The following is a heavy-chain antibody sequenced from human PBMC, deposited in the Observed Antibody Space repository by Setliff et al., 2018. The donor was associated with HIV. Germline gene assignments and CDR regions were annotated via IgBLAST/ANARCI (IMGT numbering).Heavy chain of an antibody. D-gene: IGHD2-21*02. CDR2: IYYSGAT. J-gene: IGHJ1*01. Sequence: SETLSLTCTVSGGPISRYSWTWIRQPPGKELEWIGYIYYSGATNYNPSLKSRVTISLDTSRTQFSLRLSSVTAADTAMYYCARHYGAVKSVVTVVAKYFPHWGQGTLVTVSS. CDR1: GGPISRYS. CDR3: ARHYGAVKSVVTVVAKYFPH. V-gene: IGHV4-59*08.